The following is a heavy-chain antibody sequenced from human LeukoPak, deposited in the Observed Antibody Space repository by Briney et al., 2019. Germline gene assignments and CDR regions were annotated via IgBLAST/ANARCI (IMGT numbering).Heavy chain of an antibody. CDR2: ISRSSSTI. V-gene: IGHV3-48*01. J-gene: IGHJ3*02. D-gene: IGHD1-26*01. Sequence: GGSLRLSCAASGFTFSSYSMNWVRQAPGKGLEWVSYISRSSSTIYYADSVKGRFTISRDNAKNSLYLQMNSLRAEDTAVYYCAKDRGSRILSFIDIWGQGTMVTVSS. CDR1: GFTFSSYS. CDR3: AKDRGSRILSFIDI.